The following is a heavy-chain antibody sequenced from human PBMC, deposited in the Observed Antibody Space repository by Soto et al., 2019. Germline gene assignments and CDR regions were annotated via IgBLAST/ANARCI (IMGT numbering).Heavy chain of an antibody. J-gene: IGHJ5*02. CDR2: IIPIFGTA. CDR3: ARGSSTTVTTYWFDP. Sequence: GASVKVSCKASGGTFSSYAISWVRQAPGQGLEWMGGIIPIFGTANYAQKFEGRVTITADESTSTAYMELSSLRSEDTAVHYCARGSSTTVTTYWFDPWGQGTLVNISS. V-gene: IGHV1-69*13. CDR1: GGTFSSYA. D-gene: IGHD4-17*01.